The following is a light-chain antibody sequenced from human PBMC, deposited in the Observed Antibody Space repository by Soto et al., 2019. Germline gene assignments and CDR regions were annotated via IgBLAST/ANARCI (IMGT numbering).Light chain of an antibody. V-gene: IGKV3-20*01. CDR2: GAS. J-gene: IGKJ1*01. CDR1: QSVSSNY. Sequence: EIVLTQSPGTLSLSPRERATLSCRASQSVSSNYLAWYQHKPGQAPRLLIYGASNRTPGIPDRFSGSGSGTDFTLTIGRLEPEDFAVYYCQQYAASPRPFGQGTQVEV. CDR3: QQYAASPRP.